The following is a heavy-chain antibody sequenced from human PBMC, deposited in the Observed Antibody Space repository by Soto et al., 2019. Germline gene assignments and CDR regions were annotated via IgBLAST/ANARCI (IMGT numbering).Heavy chain of an antibody. J-gene: IGHJ4*02. CDR1: GFTFTSSA. V-gene: IGHV1-58*01. Sequence: SVKVSCKASGFTFTSSAVQWVRQARGQRLEWIGWIVVGSGNTNYARKFQERVTITRDMSTSTAYMELSSLRSEDTAVYYCAAVSYCSGGSCSFPDYWGQGTLVTVSS. D-gene: IGHD2-15*01. CDR3: AAVSYCSGGSCSFPDY. CDR2: IVVGSGNT.